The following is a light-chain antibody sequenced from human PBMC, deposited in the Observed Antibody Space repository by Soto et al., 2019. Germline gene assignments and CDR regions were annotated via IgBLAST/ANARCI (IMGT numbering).Light chain of an antibody. CDR3: QQYDSSRT. CDR1: QSVSSRF. V-gene: IGKV3-20*01. Sequence: EIVLTQSPGTLSLSPGERATLSCRASQSVSSRFLAWYQQKPGQAPRVLIYSASSRATGIPDRFSGSGSGTDFTLIISRLEPEDFAMYYCQQYDSSRTFGQGTKVEMK. J-gene: IGKJ1*01. CDR2: SAS.